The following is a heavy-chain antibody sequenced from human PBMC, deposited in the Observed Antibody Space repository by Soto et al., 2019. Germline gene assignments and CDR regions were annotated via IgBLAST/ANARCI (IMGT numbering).Heavy chain of an antibody. CDR1: GFTFNGYY. Sequence: QVQLVESGGGLVKPGGSLRLSCVASGFTFNGYYMSWIRQAPGKGPEWVSYISSSSSNINYADSVKGRFTTSRDNAKNTLHLQMNSLRAEDTAVYYCARGDREADSRGQGTLVTVAS. CDR3: ARGDREADS. CDR2: ISSSSSNI. V-gene: IGHV3-11*05. J-gene: IGHJ5*01.